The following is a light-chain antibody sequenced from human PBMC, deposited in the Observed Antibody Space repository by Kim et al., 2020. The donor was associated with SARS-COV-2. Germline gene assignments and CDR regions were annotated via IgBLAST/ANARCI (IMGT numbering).Light chain of an antibody. CDR3: QVWGSSSDHVV. Sequence: SYELTQPPSVSVAPGKTARITCGGNNIGSKRVHWYQQKPGQAPVLVIYYDSDRPSGIPERFSGSNSGNTATLTISRVEAGDEAYYYCQVWGSSSDHVVFGGGTQLTVL. J-gene: IGLJ2*01. CDR1: NIGSKR. V-gene: IGLV3-21*04. CDR2: YDS.